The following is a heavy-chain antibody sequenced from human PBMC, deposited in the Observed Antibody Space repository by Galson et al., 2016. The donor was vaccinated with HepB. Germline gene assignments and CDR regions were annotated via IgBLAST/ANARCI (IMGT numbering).Heavy chain of an antibody. CDR2: ISAHNGNT. Sequence: SVKVSCKASGYTFTSYGISWVRQAPGQGLEWMGWISAHNGNTNYAQKLQARVTMTTETSTSTAYMELRSLRSDDTAVYYCARTTYYYDSSGYPDAFDIWGQGTMLTVSS. D-gene: IGHD3-22*01. CDR3: ARTTYYYDSSGYPDAFDI. J-gene: IGHJ3*02. V-gene: IGHV1-18*04. CDR1: GYTFTSYG.